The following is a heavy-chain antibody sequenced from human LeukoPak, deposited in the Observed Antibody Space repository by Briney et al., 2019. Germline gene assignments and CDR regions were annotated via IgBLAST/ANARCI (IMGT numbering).Heavy chain of an antibody. V-gene: IGHV1-2*02. CDR2: INPNSGGT. J-gene: IGHJ5*02. Sequence: EASVKVSCKASGYTFTGYYMHWVRQAPGQGLEWMGWINPNSGGTNYAQKFQGRVTMTRDTSISTAYMDLSRLRSDDTAVYYCARVGYDFWSGYYTGGSHNWFDPWGQGTLVTVSS. D-gene: IGHD3-3*01. CDR1: GYTFTGYY. CDR3: ARVGYDFWSGYYTGGSHNWFDP.